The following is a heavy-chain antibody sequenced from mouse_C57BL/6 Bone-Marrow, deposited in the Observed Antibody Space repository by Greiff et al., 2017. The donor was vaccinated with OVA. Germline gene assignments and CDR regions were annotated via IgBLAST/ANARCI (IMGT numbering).Heavy chain of an antibody. V-gene: IGHV14-4*01. CDR2: IDPENGDT. Sequence: VQLQQSGAELVRPGASVKLSCTASGFNIKDYYMHWVKQRPEQGLEWIGWIDPENGDTEYASKFQGKATITADTSATTAYLQLSRLTSEDTAVYYCTSYGNFDYWGQGTTLTVSA. J-gene: IGHJ2*01. D-gene: IGHD2-1*01. CDR1: GFNIKDYY. CDR3: TSYGNFDY.